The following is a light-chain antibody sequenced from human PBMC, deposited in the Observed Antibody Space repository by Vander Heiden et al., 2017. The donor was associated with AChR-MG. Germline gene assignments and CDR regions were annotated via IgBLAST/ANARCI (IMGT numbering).Light chain of an antibody. CDR2: GAS. CDR3: QQYNNWPIT. V-gene: IGKV3-15*01. CDR1: QRVSSN. Sequence: ELVMTQPPATLSVSQGESATLSCRASQRVSSNLAWYQQKPGQAPRLLIYGASTRATGIPARFSGSGSGTEFTLTISSLQSEDFAVYYCQQYNNWPITFGPGTKVDIK. J-gene: IGKJ3*01.